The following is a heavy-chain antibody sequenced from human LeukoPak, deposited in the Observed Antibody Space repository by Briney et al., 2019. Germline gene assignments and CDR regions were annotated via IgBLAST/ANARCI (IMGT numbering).Heavy chain of an antibody. CDR1: GFTFSNAW. Sequence: GGSLRLSCAASGFTFSNAWMSWVRQAPGKGLEWVGRIKSKTDGGTTDYAAPVKGRFTISRDDSKNTLYLQMNSLKTEDTAVYYCTTEGAGWFYYYYYYMDVWGKGTTVTVSS. J-gene: IGHJ6*03. CDR2: IKSKTDGGTT. V-gene: IGHV3-15*01. CDR3: TTEGAGWFYYYYYYMDV. D-gene: IGHD6-19*01.